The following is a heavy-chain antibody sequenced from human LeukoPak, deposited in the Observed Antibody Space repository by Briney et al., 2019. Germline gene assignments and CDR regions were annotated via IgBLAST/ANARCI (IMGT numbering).Heavy chain of an antibody. CDR1: GASVSSGSYY. J-gene: IGHJ4*02. D-gene: IGHD1-1*01. CDR3: ARGPGVTTGTYYFDS. V-gene: IGHV4-61*01. Sequence: SETLSLTCTVSGASVSSGSYYWTWIRQPPGKGLEWIGYIFYSGSTNYNPSLESRVTISLDTSKNQFSLKLTSVTAADTAVYYCARGPGVTTGTYYFDSWGQGSLVTVSS. CDR2: IFYSGST.